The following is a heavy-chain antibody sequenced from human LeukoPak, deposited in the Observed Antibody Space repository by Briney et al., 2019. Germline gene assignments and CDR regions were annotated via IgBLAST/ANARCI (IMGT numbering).Heavy chain of an antibody. Sequence: GGSLRLSCAASGFNFFTYGMHWVRQAPGKGLEWVAVIWYDGSNKYYADSVKGRFTISRDNSKSTLSLQMISLRTEDTAVYYCARADGLVAGPPSGHWGQGTLVTVSS. CDR1: GFNFFTYG. CDR2: IWYDGSNK. CDR3: ARADGLVAGPPSGH. D-gene: IGHD6-19*01. J-gene: IGHJ4*02. V-gene: IGHV3-33*01.